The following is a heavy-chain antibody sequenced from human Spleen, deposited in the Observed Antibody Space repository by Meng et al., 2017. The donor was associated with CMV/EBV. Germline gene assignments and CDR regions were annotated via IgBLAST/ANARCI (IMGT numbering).Heavy chain of an antibody. J-gene: IGHJ4*02. D-gene: IGHD3-3*01. CDR3: VSAVLRFLEWSETFDY. CDR1: GYTFTGYY. CDR2: INPNSGGT. Sequence: ASVKVSCKPSGYTFTGYYMHWVRQAPGQGLEWMGWINPNSGGTNYAQKFQGRVTMTRDTSISTAYMELSRLRSDDTAVYYCVSAVLRFLEWSETFDYWGQGTLVTVSS. V-gene: IGHV1-2*02.